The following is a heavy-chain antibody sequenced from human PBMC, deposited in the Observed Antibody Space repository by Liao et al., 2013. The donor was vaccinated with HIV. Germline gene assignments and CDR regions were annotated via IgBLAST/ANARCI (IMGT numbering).Heavy chain of an antibody. J-gene: IGHJ4*02. Sequence: QLQLQESGPGLVKPSATLSLTCSVSGDSISSSSYYWGWIRRPPGKGLEWIASIYYSGSTYYNPSLKSRLTISLDTSKNHFSLKLSSVTAADTAVYYCATAGDTSGYYWAALDSWGQGTLVTVSS. CDR3: ATAGDTSGYYWAALDS. D-gene: IGHD3-22*01. CDR2: IYYSGST. V-gene: IGHV4-39*07. CDR1: GDSISSSSYY.